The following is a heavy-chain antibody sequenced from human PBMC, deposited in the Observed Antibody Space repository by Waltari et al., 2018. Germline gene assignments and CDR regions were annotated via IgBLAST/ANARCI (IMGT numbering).Heavy chain of an antibody. Sequence: EVQLLESGGGLVQPGGSLRLSCAASGFTFSSYAMRWVRQAPGTGLEWVSAISGSGGSTYYADSVKGRFTISRDNSKNTLYLQMNSLRAEDTAVYYCAKDRPFYSYGYELDAFDIWGQGTMVTVSS. V-gene: IGHV3-23*01. D-gene: IGHD5-18*01. CDR2: ISGSGGST. CDR1: GFTFSSYA. J-gene: IGHJ3*02. CDR3: AKDRPFYSYGYELDAFDI.